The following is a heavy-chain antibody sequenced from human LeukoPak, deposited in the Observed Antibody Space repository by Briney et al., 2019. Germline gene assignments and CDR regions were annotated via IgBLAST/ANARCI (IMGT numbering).Heavy chain of an antibody. CDR3: ARCKDGFNFNDY. D-gene: IGHD5-24*01. Sequence: SETLSLTCNVSGGSIRSYYWSWIRQPPGKGLEWIGYVHYSGSTNYNPSLKSRVTISVDMSKNQFSLKLSSVTAADTAVYYCARCKDGFNFNDYWGQGTLVTVSS. J-gene: IGHJ4*02. CDR1: GGSIRSYY. CDR2: VHYSGST. V-gene: IGHV4-59*08.